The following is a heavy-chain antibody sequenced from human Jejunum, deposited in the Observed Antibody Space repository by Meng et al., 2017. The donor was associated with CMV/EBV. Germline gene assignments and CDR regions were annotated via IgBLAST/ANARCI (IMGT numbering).Heavy chain of an antibody. Sequence: ACGFTVSSNYMSWVRQAPGKGLQWVSVIYSDGSTFYADSVKGRFTISRDNSKNTLYLQLNSLRAEDTAVYYCAGGYYGSGGFALDYWGQGTLVTVSS. J-gene: IGHJ4*02. CDR1: GFTVSSNY. D-gene: IGHD3-22*01. CDR2: IYSDGST. V-gene: IGHV3-53*01. CDR3: AGGYYGSGGFALDY.